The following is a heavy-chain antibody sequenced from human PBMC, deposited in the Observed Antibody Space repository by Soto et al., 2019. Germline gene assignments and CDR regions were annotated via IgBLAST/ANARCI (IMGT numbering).Heavy chain of an antibody. J-gene: IGHJ4*02. CDR1: GFTLRSYG. V-gene: IGHV3-23*01. Sequence: GGSLRLSCSASGFTLRSYGMHWVRQAPGKGLEWVSGISGSGGATYYTDSVEGRFTISKDLSKNTVSLQMTGLRVDDTAVYYCARTRTAFYRYYFDSCGQGALVTVSS. D-gene: IGHD2-21*02. CDR3: ARTRTAFYRYYFDS. CDR2: ISGSGGAT.